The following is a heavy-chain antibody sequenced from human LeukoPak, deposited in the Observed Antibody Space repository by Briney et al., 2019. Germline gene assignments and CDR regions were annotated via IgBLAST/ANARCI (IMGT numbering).Heavy chain of an antibody. CDR2: ISGYNDDT. Sequence: ASVKVSCKASGYTFTSYGISWVRQAPGQGLEWMAWISGYNDDTNYAQKFQGRVTLTTDTSTSVAYMDLRSLRSDDTAMYYCARDRRFRSGISVTALDAFDVWGPGTMVTVSS. CDR3: ARDRRFRSGISVTALDAFDV. V-gene: IGHV1-18*01. J-gene: IGHJ3*01. CDR1: GYTFTSYG. D-gene: IGHD3-3*01.